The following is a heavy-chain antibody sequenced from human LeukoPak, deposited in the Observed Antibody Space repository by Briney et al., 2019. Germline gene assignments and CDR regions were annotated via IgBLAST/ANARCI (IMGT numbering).Heavy chain of an antibody. D-gene: IGHD3-9*01. J-gene: IGHJ4*02. CDR2: ITSNSKYI. V-gene: IGHV3-21*01. CDR1: GFTFNTYT. Sequence: GGSLRLSCAASGFTFNTYTMNWVRQAPGKGLEWISSITSNSKYIFYADSLKGRFTISRDNAKNTVYLQMNSLRAEDTALYFCVRSLTGTDDYWGQGTLVTVSS. CDR3: VRSLTGTDDY.